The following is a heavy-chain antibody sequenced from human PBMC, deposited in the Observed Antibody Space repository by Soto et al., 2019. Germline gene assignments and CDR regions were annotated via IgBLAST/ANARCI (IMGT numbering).Heavy chain of an antibody. J-gene: IGHJ4*02. CDR2: IYDSESA. V-gene: IGHV4-31*03. CDR3: AREYYDLLTGNYYFDY. Sequence: PSETLSLTCNVSGESISSGGYYWSWIRHHPRKGLEWIGYIYDSESAYYNPSLKSRVTISMDTSKNHFSLKLSSVTAADTAMYYCAREYYDLLTGNYYFDYWGQGTLVTVS. D-gene: IGHD3-9*01. CDR1: GESISSGGYY.